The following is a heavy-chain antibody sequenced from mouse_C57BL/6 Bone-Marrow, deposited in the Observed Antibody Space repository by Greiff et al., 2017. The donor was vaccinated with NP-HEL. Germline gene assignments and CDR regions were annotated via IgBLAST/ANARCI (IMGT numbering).Heavy chain of an antibody. CDR3: ARDYGNYDFDY. D-gene: IGHD2-1*01. CDR1: GYTFTDYY. Sequence: QVQLQQSGAELVRPGASVKLSCKASGYTFTDYYINWVKQRPGQGLEWIARIYPGSGNTYYNEKFKGKATLTAEKSSSTAYMQLSSLTSEDSAVYFCARDYGNYDFDYWGQGTTLTVSS. J-gene: IGHJ2*01. CDR2: IYPGSGNT. V-gene: IGHV1-76*01.